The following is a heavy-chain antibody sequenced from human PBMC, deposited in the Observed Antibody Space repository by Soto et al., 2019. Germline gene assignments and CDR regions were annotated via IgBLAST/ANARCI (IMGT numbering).Heavy chain of an antibody. CDR1: GGSISSGGYY. CDR2: IYYSGST. J-gene: IGHJ4*02. CDR3: ARGVVVPAAIVPYFDY. V-gene: IGHV4-31*03. D-gene: IGHD2-2*01. Sequence: SETLSLTCTVSGGSISSGGYYWSWIRQHPGKGLEWIGYIYYSGSTYYNPSLKSRVTISVDTSKNQFSLKLSSVTAADTAVYYCARGVVVPAAIVPYFDYWGQGTLVTVSS.